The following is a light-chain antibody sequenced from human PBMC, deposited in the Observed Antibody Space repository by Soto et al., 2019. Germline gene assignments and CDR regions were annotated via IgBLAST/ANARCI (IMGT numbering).Light chain of an antibody. Sequence: DIQMTQSPSTLSGSVGDRVTITCRASQTISSWLAWYQQKPGKVPKLLIFDASTLQTGVPSRFGGGGSGTEFTLTISGLQPDDFATYYCQQYNSYSPWTFGPGTKVDIK. CDR3: QQYNSYSPWT. V-gene: IGKV1-5*01. CDR2: DAS. CDR1: QTISSW. J-gene: IGKJ1*01.